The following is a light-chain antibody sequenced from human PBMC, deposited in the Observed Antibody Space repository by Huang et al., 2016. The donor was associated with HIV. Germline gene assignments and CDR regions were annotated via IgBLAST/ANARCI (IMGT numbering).Light chain of an antibody. J-gene: IGKJ2*01. CDR3: QQYNTYLYT. Sequence: DIQMTQSPSTLSSSVGDRATITCRASQNINTWLAWYQQKPGKAPNLLIYRASSLQSGVPSRFTGSGSGTEFTLTITSLQPDDLATYYCQQYNTYLYTFGQGTKLEIK. CDR2: RAS. CDR1: QNINTW. V-gene: IGKV1-5*03.